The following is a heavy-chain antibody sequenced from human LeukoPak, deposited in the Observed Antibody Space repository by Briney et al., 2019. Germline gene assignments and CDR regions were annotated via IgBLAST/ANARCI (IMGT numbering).Heavy chain of an antibody. CDR3: ARGSEPVDY. D-gene: IGHD1-14*01. Sequence: GGSLRLSCEASGFTFRTYSMSWVRQAPGKGLEWVSYIGSSSAPRYYADSVQGRFTISRDNANNSLFLQMNSLRAEDTAVYYCARGSEPVDYWGQGTLVTVSS. CDR2: IGSSSAPR. CDR1: GFTFRTYS. J-gene: IGHJ4*02. V-gene: IGHV3-48*01.